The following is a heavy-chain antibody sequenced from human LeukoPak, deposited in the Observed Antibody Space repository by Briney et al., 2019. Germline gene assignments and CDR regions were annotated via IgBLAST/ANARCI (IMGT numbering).Heavy chain of an antibody. Sequence: GGSLRLSCAASGFTFSSYWMHWVRQAPGKGLVWVSLINTDGSSTSYADSVKGRFTISRDNAKNTLYLQMNSLRAEDTAVYYCAGDTYDSSGYYYGPFDYWGQGTLVTVSS. J-gene: IGHJ4*02. D-gene: IGHD3-22*01. CDR3: AGDTYDSSGYYYGPFDY. V-gene: IGHV3-74*01. CDR1: GFTFSSYW. CDR2: INTDGSST.